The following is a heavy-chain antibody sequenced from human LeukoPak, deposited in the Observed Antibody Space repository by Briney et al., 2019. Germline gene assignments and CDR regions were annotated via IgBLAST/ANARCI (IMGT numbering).Heavy chain of an antibody. V-gene: IGHV3-74*01. J-gene: IGHJ4*02. CDR2: ISFDGSDA. CDR3: APTRRHGPFDY. CDR1: GFTLDDYA. Sequence: GGSLRLSCAASGFTLDDYAMHWVRQAPGKGLVWVSCISFDGSDATYADSVKGRFTISRDNAKNTLYLQMNSLRAEDTAVYYCAPTRRHGPFDYWGQGTLVTVSS. D-gene: IGHD5-12*01.